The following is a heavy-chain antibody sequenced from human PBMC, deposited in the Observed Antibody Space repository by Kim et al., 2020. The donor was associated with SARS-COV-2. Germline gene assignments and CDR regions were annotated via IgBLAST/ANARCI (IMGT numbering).Heavy chain of an antibody. D-gene: IGHD3-10*01. CDR1: GFTFSNAW. CDR2: IKSKTDGGTT. Sequence: GGSLRLSCAASGFTFSNAWMSWVRQAPGKGLEWVGRIKSKTDGGTTDYAAPVKGRFTISRDDSKNTLYLQMNSLKTEDTAVYYCTTDRGGSGSYYKGPWDYYYGMDVWGQGTTVTVSS. CDR3: TTDRGGSGSYYKGPWDYYYGMDV. J-gene: IGHJ6*02. V-gene: IGHV3-15*01.